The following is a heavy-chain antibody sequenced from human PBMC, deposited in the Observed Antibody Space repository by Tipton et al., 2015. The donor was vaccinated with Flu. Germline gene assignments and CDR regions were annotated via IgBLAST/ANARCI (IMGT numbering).Heavy chain of an antibody. J-gene: IGHJ4*02. CDR3: ARDLGGHSSGWKGPFDY. Sequence: SLTCTVSGYSISSGYYWGWIRQPPGKGLEWIGSIYHSGSTYYNPSLKSRVTISVDTSKNQFSLKLSSVTAADTAVYYCARDLGGHSSGWKGPFDYWGQGTLVTVSS. CDR2: IYHSGST. V-gene: IGHV4-38-2*02. CDR1: GYSISSGYY. D-gene: IGHD6-19*01.